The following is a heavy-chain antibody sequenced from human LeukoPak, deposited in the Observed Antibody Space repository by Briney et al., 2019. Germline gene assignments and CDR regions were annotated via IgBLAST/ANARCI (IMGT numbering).Heavy chain of an antibody. D-gene: IGHD3-3*01. V-gene: IGHV3-21*01. CDR1: GFTFSSYS. J-gene: IGHJ4*02. CDR3: ANNYYDFWSGYCAY. CDR2: ISSSSSYI. Sequence: PGGSLRLSCAASGFTFSSYSMNWVRQAPGKGLEWASSISSSSSYIYYADSVKGRFTISRDNAKNSLYLQMNSLRAEDTAVYYCANNYYDFWSGYCAYWGQGTLVTVSS.